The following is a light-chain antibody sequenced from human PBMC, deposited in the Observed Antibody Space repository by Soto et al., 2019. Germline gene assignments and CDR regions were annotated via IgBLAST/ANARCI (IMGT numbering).Light chain of an antibody. Sequence: EIVLTQSPGTLSLSPGERATLSCRASQSVGSDYLAWYQQKPGQAPRILIFAASSRATGIPDRFSGGGSGTDFTLTISRLEPEDSATYYCLQDINYPWTFGQGTKVDI. CDR1: QSVGSDY. CDR2: AAS. J-gene: IGKJ1*01. V-gene: IGKV3-20*01. CDR3: LQDINYPWT.